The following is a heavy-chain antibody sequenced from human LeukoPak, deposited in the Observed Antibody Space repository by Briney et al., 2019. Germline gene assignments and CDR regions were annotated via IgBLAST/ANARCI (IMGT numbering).Heavy chain of an antibody. CDR2: ISSSSSTI. CDR3: ARDNYYGSGDQPFDY. D-gene: IGHD3-10*01. V-gene: IGHV3-48*01. Sequence: GGSLRLSCAASGFTFSSYSMNWVRQAPGKGLEWVSYISSSSSTIYYADSVKGRFTISRDNAKNSLYLQMNSLRAEDTAVYYCARDNYYGSGDQPFDYWGQGTLVTVSS. CDR1: GFTFSSYS. J-gene: IGHJ4*02.